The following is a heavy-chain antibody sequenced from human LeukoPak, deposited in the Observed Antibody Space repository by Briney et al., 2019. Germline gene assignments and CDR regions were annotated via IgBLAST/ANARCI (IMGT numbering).Heavy chain of an antibody. CDR2: IYYSGST. CDR3: ARAVGATTDYYYYMDV. V-gene: IGHV4-30-4*08. J-gene: IGHJ6*03. CDR1: GGSISSGDYY. D-gene: IGHD1-26*01. Sequence: SETLSLTCTVSGGSISSGDYYWSWIRQPPGKGLEWIGDIYYSGSTYYNPSLKGRVTISVDTSKNQFSLKLSSVTAADTAVYYCARAVGATTDYYYYMDVWGKGTTVTVSS.